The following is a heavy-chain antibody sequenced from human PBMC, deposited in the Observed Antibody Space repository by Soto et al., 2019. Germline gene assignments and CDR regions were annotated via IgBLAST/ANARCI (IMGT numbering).Heavy chain of an antibody. CDR3: AKSYFFSWYDS. CDR2: ISGSGGGT. J-gene: IGHJ5*01. D-gene: IGHD3-10*01. Sequence: GGSLRLSCAASGFTFSSYAMSWVRQAPGKGLEWVSAISGSGGGTYYADSVKGRFTISRDNSKNTLYLQMNSLRAEDTATYYCAKSYFFSWYDSWGQGTLVIVSS. V-gene: IGHV3-23*01. CDR1: GFTFSSYA.